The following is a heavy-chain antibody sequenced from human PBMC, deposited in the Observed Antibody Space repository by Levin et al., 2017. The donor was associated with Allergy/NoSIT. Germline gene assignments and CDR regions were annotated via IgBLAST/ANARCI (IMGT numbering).Heavy chain of an antibody. J-gene: IGHJ4*02. V-gene: IGHV3-30*18. Sequence: GGSLRLSCAASGFTFSSYGMHWVRQAPGKGLEWVAVISYDGSNKYYADSVKGRFTISRDNSKNTLYLQMNSLRAEDTAVYYCAKEVYRGSYFVGMDYWGQGTLVTVSS. CDR2: ISYDGSNK. CDR3: AKEVYRGSYFVGMDY. D-gene: IGHD1-26*01. CDR1: GFTFSSYG.